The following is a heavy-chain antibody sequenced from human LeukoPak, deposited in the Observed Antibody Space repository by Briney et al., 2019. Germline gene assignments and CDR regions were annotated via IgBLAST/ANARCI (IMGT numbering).Heavy chain of an antibody. Sequence: SETLSLTCTVSGGSISSYYWSWIRQPPGKGLEWIGYIYHSGSTNYNPSLKSRVTISVDTSKNQFSLKLDSVTAADTAVYYCARAGSYYDSGGRNYYYYMDVWGKGTTVTISS. CDR1: GGSISSYY. D-gene: IGHD3-22*01. CDR3: ARAGSYYDSGGRNYYYYMDV. CDR2: IYHSGST. V-gene: IGHV4-59*01. J-gene: IGHJ6*03.